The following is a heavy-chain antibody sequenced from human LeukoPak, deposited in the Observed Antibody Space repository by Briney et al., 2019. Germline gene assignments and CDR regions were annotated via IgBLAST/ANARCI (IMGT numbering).Heavy chain of an antibody. CDR3: GGSGSYYTPSYY. D-gene: IGHD3-10*01. Sequence: GGSLRLSCATSDFPVSDNYMSWVRQAPGRGLEWASVISNDGVTDYADSVKGRFTISRDDSNDTVFLQMSSLRPEDTAVHYCGGSGSYYTPSYYWGQGTLVTVSS. V-gene: IGHV3-53*01. CDR1: DFPVSDNY. J-gene: IGHJ4*02. CDR2: ISNDGVT.